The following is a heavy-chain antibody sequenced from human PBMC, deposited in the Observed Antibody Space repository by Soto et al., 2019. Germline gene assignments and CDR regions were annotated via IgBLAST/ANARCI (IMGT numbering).Heavy chain of an antibody. V-gene: IGHV5-51*01. CDR1: GDRFTTSW. Sequence: PGESLKISCKGSGDRFTTSWIGWVRQMPGKGLEWMGLIYSGDSDTKYSPSFQGQVTISVDKSISTAYLQWSSLKASDSAIYYCSNSYYYYLMDVWGKGTTVTVSS. CDR3: SNSYYYYLMDV. CDR2: IYSGDSDT. J-gene: IGHJ6*04. D-gene: IGHD3-10*01.